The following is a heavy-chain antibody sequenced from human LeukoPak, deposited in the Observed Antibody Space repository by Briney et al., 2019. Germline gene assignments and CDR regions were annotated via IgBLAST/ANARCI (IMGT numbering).Heavy chain of an antibody. Sequence: GRSLRLSCAASGFTFSSYGMHWVRQAPGKGLEWVAVISYDGSNKYYADSVKGRFTISRDNSKNTPYLQMNSLRAEDTAVYYCAKDGGYGDYAVGYWGQGTLVTVSS. J-gene: IGHJ4*02. CDR3: AKDGGYGDYAVGY. CDR2: ISYDGSNK. D-gene: IGHD4-17*01. V-gene: IGHV3-30*18. CDR1: GFTFSSYG.